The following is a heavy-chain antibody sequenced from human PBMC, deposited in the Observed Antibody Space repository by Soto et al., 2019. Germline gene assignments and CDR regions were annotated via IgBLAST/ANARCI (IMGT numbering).Heavy chain of an antibody. CDR3: AKEPTEMEWLFPFDY. CDR1: GFTFSSYA. D-gene: IGHD3-3*01. V-gene: IGHV3-23*01. J-gene: IGHJ4*02. CDR2: ISGSGGST. Sequence: EVQLLESGGGLVQPGGSLRLSFAASGFTFSSYAMSWVRQAPGKGLEWVSAISGSGGSTYYADSVKGRFTISRDNSKNTLYLQMNNLRAEDTAVYYCAKEPTEMEWLFPFDYWGQGTLVTVSS.